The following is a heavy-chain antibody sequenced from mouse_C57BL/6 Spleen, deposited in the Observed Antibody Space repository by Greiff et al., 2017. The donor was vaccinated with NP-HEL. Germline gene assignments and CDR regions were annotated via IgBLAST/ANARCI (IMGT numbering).Heavy chain of an antibody. CDR2: ISSGGSYT. J-gene: IGHJ1*03. CDR1: GFTFSSYG. V-gene: IGHV5-6*01. CDR3: ARQDGSSYWYFDV. Sequence: EVKLQESGGDLVKPGGSLKLSCAASGFTFSSYGMSWVRQTPDKRLEWVATISSGGSYTYYPDSVKGRFTISRDNAKNTLYLQMSSLKSEDTAMYYCARQDGSSYWYFDVWGTGTTVTVSS. D-gene: IGHD1-1*01.